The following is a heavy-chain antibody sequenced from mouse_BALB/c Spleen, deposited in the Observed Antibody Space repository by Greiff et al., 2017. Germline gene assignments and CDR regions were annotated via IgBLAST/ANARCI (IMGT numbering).Heavy chain of an antibody. D-gene: IGHD2-1*01. CDR1: GFTFSSYT. J-gene: IGHJ3*01. V-gene: IGHV5-9*03. CDR2: ISSGGGNT. CDR3: ARYGYGNSAWFAY. Sequence: DVMLVESGGGLVKPGGSLKLSCAASGFTFSSYTMSWVRQTPEKRLEWVATISSGGGNTYYPDSVKGRFTISRDNAKNNLYLQMSSLRSEDTALYYCARYGYGNSAWFAYWGQGTLVTVSA.